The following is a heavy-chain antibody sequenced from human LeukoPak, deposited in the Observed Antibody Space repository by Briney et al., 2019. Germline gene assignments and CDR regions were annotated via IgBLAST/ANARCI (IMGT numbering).Heavy chain of an antibody. CDR2: ISGSGGST. D-gene: IGHD6-13*01. V-gene: IGHV3-23*01. Sequence: GGSLRLSCAASVFTFSSYAMRWVRQAPGKGREWGSAISGSGGSTYYTDYVKGRFPISRDNSKNTLYLQMNSLRAEDTAVYYCARRNIAAAALDYWGQGTLVTVSS. CDR3: ARRNIAAAALDY. CDR1: VFTFSSYA. J-gene: IGHJ4*02.